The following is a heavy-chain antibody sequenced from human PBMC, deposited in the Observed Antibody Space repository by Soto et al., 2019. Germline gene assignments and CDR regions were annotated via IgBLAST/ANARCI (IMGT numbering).Heavy chain of an antibody. CDR1: GCSISSYY. CDR2: IYYSGST. V-gene: IGHV4-59*01. Sequence: SETLSLTCTVSGCSISSYYWSWIRQPPGKGLEWIGYIYYSGSTNYNPSLKSRVTISVDTSKNQFSLKLSSVTAADTAVYYCARDASSRATNRDYYYYMDVWGKGTTVTVSS. CDR3: ARDASSRATNRDYYYYMDV. D-gene: IGHD5-12*01. J-gene: IGHJ6*03.